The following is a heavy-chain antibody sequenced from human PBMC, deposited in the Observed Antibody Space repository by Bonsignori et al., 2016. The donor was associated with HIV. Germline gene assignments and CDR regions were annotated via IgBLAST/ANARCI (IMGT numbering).Heavy chain of an antibody. CDR1: GGSGNTYR. V-gene: IGHV4-34*01. Sequence: GSLRLSCVADGGSGNTYRWTWLRHIPGKGLEWIGEIDHSGTTDYNPSLKSRVTISLDTSKMQFSLRLNSLTAADTAMYYCARGSGYGGERRGLLWYFDLWGRGTRVTVSS. D-gene: IGHD4-23*01. CDR2: IDHSGTT. J-gene: IGHJ2*01. CDR3: ARGSGYGGERRGLLWYFDL.